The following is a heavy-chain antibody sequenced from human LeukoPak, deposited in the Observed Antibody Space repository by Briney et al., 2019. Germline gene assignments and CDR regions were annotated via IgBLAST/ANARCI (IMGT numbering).Heavy chain of an antibody. Sequence: TGGSLRLSCAASGFTFSSYWMRWVRQAPGKGLVWVSHINNDGSSTTYADSVKGRFTISRDNAKNTLYRQMNSLRDEDTAVYYCARVAYYYDRSDYYSHAFDIWGQGTMVTVSS. J-gene: IGHJ3*02. CDR1: GFTFSSYW. CDR3: ARVAYYYDRSDYYSHAFDI. CDR2: INNDGSST. D-gene: IGHD3-22*01. V-gene: IGHV3-74*01.